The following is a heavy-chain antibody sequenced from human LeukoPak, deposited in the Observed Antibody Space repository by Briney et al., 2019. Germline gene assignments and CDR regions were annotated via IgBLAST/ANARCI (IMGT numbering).Heavy chain of an antibody. CDR3: ARRGPGYSSSWYRRYYFDY. D-gene: IGHD6-13*01. J-gene: IGHJ4*02. CDR2: MNPNSGNT. V-gene: IGHV1-8*01. Sequence: GASVKVSCKASGYTFTSYDINWVRQATGQGLEWMGWMNPNSGNTGYAQKFQGRVTMTRNTSISTAYMELSSLRSEDTAVYYCARRGPGYSSSWYRRYYFDYWGQGTLVTVSS. CDR1: GYTFTSYD.